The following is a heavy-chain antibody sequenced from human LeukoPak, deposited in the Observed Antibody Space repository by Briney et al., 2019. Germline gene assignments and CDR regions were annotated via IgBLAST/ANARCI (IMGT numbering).Heavy chain of an antibody. CDR1: RYTFTSYD. CDR3: ARASWHFDY. CDR2: MNPKSGNT. V-gene: IGHV1-8*02. Sequence: GASVKVSCKTSRYTFTSYDINWVRQATGQGLEWMGWMNPKSGNTDYAQKFQGRVTMTSDTSIDTAYMELSNLRSEDTAVYYCARASWHFDYWGQGTLVTVSS. D-gene: IGHD6-13*01. J-gene: IGHJ4*02.